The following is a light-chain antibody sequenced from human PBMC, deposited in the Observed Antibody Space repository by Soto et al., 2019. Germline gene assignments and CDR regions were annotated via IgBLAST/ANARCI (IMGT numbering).Light chain of an antibody. CDR1: QAISSY. J-gene: IGKJ4*01. CDR3: QQLNTYPLT. V-gene: IGKV1-9*01. CDR2: AAS. Sequence: DIQLTQSPSFLSASVGDRVTITCRASQAISSYLAWYQQKPGEAPKLLIYAASTLHSGVPSRFSGTGSGTEFTLTISSLQPEDFATYYCQQLNTYPLTFGGGTKVEIK.